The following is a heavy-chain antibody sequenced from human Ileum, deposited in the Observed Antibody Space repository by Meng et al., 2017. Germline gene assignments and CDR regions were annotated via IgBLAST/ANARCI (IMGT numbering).Heavy chain of an antibody. CDR3: ARGGGSYYHFDY. D-gene: IGHD1-26*01. CDR2: TYYRSKWCN. V-gene: IGHV6-1*01. J-gene: IGHJ4*02. Sequence: HVQLQHSGPGLVNTSQTLSLTFAISGDRVSSNSADWNWISQSPSRGLEWLGRTYYRSKWCNEYAVSVKSRITINPDTSENQFSLQLNSVTPEDAAVYYCARGGGSYYHFDYWGQGTLVTVSS. CDR1: GDRVSSNSAD.